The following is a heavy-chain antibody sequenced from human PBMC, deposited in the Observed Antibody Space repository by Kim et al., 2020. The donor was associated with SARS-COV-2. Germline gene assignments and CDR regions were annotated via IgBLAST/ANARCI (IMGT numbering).Heavy chain of an antibody. D-gene: IGHD3-22*01. CDR2: IYYSGST. CDR1: GGSISSGGYY. V-gene: IGHV4-31*03. Sequence: SETLSLTCTVSGGSISSGGYYWSWIRQHPGKGLEWIGYIYYSGSTYYNPSLKSRVTISVDTSKNQFSLKLSSVTAADTAVYYCARGLYYYDSSGPHVIEESGAFDIWGQGTMVTVSS. CDR3: ARGLYYYDSSGPHVIEESGAFDI. J-gene: IGHJ3*02.